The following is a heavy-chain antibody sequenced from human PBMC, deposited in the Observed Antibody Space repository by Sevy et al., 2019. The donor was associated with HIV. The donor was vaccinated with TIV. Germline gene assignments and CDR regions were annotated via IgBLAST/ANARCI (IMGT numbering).Heavy chain of an antibody. Sequence: GGSLSLSCAASGFTFGSYWMTWVRQAPGKGLEWVVNIKEDGSGRFYVDSVRGRFTVSRDNAKKTLYLQMNNLRGEDTALYYCARLYSSSSGRGLDNWGQGALVTVSS. D-gene: IGHD6-6*01. CDR1: GFTFGSYW. CDR3: ARLYSSSSGRGLDN. V-gene: IGHV3-7*01. CDR2: IKEDGSGR. J-gene: IGHJ4*02.